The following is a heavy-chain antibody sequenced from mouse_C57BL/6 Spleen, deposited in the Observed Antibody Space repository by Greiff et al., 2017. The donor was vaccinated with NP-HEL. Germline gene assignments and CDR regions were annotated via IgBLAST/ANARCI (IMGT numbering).Heavy chain of an antibody. CDR1: GYSITSGYY. Sequence: DVKLQESGPGLVKPSQSLSLTCSVTGYSITSGYYWNWIRQFPGNKLEWMGYISYDGSNNYNPSLKNRISITRDTSKNQFFLKLNSVTTEDTATYYCARDHGSSPWFAYWGQGTLVTVSA. CDR3: ARDHGSSPWFAY. D-gene: IGHD1-1*01. J-gene: IGHJ3*01. CDR2: ISYDGSN. V-gene: IGHV3-6*01.